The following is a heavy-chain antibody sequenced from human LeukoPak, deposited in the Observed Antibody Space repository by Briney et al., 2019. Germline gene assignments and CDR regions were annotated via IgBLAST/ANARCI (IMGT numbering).Heavy chain of an antibody. Sequence: SETLSLTCAVYGGSFSGYYWSWIRQPPGKGLEWIGEISHSGSTNYNPSLKSRVTISVDTSKNQFSLKLSSVTAADTAVYYCARGMRLLWFGELSFDYWGQGTLVTVSS. CDR3: ARGMRLLWFGELSFDY. CDR2: ISHSGST. D-gene: IGHD3-10*01. CDR1: GGSFSGYY. V-gene: IGHV4-34*01. J-gene: IGHJ4*02.